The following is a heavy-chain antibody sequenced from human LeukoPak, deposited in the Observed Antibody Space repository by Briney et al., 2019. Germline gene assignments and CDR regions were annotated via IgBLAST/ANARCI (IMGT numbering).Heavy chain of an antibody. J-gene: IGHJ5*02. CDR2: IYPGDSDT. CDR1: GYSFTSYW. Sequence: GESLKISCKGSGYSFTSYWIGWVGQMPGKGLEWMGIIYPGDSDTRYSPSFQGQVTISADKSISTAYLQWSSLKASDTAMYYCARSTYYDFWSGYSDLNWFDPWGQGTLVTVSS. V-gene: IGHV5-51*01. D-gene: IGHD3-3*01. CDR3: ARSTYYDFWSGYSDLNWFDP.